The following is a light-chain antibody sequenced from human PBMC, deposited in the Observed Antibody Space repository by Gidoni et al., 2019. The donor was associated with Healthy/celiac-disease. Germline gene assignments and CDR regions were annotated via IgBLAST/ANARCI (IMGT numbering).Light chain of an antibody. J-gene: IGKJ1*01. CDR1: QSVSSN. CDR2: GSS. V-gene: IGKV3-15*01. Sequence: VMPPSPATRSVAPGVRATLSCRASQSVSSNLALYQQKHGQAPRLLIHGSSTRAPGTPARFSGSGCGTDFTFTISSLQSEDLAVYYCQQYNNLPPETFGQGTKVEIK. CDR3: QQYNNLPPET.